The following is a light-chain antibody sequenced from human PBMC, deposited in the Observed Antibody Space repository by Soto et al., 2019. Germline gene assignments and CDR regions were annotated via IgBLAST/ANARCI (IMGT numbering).Light chain of an antibody. Sequence: QSALTQPASVSGSPGQSITISCTGTGSDIGAYNYVSWYQQHPGKAPKLIIYDVSNRPSGLSNRFSGSKSASTASLTISGLQSEDEADYYCSSDTTSSALFVVFGGGTKLTVL. V-gene: IGLV2-14*03. CDR1: GSDIGAYNY. J-gene: IGLJ2*01. CDR3: SSDTTSSALFVV. CDR2: DVS.